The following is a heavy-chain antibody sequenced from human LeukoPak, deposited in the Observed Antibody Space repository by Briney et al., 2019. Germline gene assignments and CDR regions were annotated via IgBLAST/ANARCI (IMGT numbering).Heavy chain of an antibody. Sequence: SETLSLTCTVSGGSISSSSYYWGWIRQPPGKGLEWIGSIYYSGSTYYNPSLKSRVTISVDTSKNQFSLKLSSVTAADTAVYYCARHRGYSYGLTDFDYWGQATLVTVSS. D-gene: IGHD5-18*01. V-gene: IGHV4-39*01. CDR1: GGSISSSSYY. J-gene: IGHJ4*02. CDR2: IYYSGST. CDR3: ARHRGYSYGLTDFDY.